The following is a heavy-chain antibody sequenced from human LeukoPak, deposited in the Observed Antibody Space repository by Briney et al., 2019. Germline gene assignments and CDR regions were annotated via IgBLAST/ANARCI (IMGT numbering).Heavy chain of an antibody. V-gene: IGHV3-21*01. D-gene: IGHD1-26*01. Sequence: GGSLRLSCAAPGFTLSSYSMNWVRQAPGKGLEWVSSISSSSRSYINYADSVRGRFTISRDNAKNSLYLQMNDLRAEDTAVYYCARLSGSYPNEAFDIWGQGTMVTVSS. CDR1: GFTLSSYS. CDR3: ARLSGSYPNEAFDI. J-gene: IGHJ3*02. CDR2: ISSSSRSYI.